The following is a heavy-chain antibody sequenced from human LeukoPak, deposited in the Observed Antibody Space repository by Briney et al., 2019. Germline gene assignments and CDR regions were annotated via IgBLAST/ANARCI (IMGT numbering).Heavy chain of an antibody. CDR1: GFTFSSYW. Sequence: GGSLRLSCAASGFTFSSYWMHWVRQAPGKGLVWVSRINNDGSSTSYADSVKGRFTISRDNAKNTLYLQMNSLRDEDTAVYYCVSSYCSGGSCYPASGYWGQGTLVTVSS. CDR3: VSSYCSGGSCYPASGY. V-gene: IGHV3-74*01. D-gene: IGHD2-15*01. J-gene: IGHJ4*02. CDR2: INNDGSST.